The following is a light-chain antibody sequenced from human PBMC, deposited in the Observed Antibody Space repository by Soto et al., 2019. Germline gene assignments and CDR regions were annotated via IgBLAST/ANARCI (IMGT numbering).Light chain of an antibody. CDR3: QQRSNWRPRST. CDR1: QSVSSY. V-gene: IGKV3-11*01. J-gene: IGKJ3*01. Sequence: EIVLTQSPATLSLSPGERATLSCRASQSVSSYLAWYQQKPGQAPRLLIYDASNRATGIPARFSGSGSGTAVTITISSIEPEDFAVYYCQQRSNWRPRSTFGHGTKVDIK. CDR2: DAS.